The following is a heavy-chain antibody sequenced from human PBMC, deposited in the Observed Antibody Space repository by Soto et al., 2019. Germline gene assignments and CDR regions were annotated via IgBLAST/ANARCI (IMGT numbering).Heavy chain of an antibody. J-gene: IGHJ4*02. D-gene: IGHD3-22*01. V-gene: IGHV3-49*03. CDR2: IRSKAYGGTT. CDR3: TRDGEQHYYDSSGSIPLWY. Sequence: GGSLRLSCTASGFTFGDYAMSWFRQAPGKGPEWVGFIRSKAYGGTTEYAASVKGRFTISRDDSKSIAYLQMNSLKTEDTAVYYCTRDGEQHYYDSSGSIPLWYWGQGTLVTVSS. CDR1: GFTFGDYA.